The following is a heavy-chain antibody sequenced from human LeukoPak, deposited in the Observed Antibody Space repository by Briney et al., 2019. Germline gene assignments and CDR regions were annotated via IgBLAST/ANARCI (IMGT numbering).Heavy chain of an antibody. CDR1: GDSISSYF. CDR2: FHDSGSA. D-gene: IGHD2-15*01. CDR3: ARDSHSVDTATPRGFDP. Sequence: PSETLSLTCTVSGDSISSYFWSWIRQPPGKGLEWIGYFHDSGSANYNPSLKSRITMSVDTSENQFSLKLRSVTAADTAVYYCARDSHSVDTATPRGFDPWGQGTLVTVSS. J-gene: IGHJ5*02. V-gene: IGHV4-59*01.